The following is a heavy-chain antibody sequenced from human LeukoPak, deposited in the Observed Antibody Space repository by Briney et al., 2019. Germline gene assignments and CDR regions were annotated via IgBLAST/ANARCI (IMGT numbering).Heavy chain of an antibody. J-gene: IGHJ6*03. D-gene: IGHD2-2*01. CDR2: VSSGGTI. V-gene: IGHV3-48*04. CDR1: GFTFSTYT. Sequence: GGSLRLSCAASGFTFSTYTMNWVRQAPGKGLEWVSYVSSGGTIYYADSVKGRFTISRDNAKNTLYLQMNSLRAEDTAVYYCARVGTTNYCFYYMDVWGKGTTVTVSS. CDR3: ARVGTTNYCFYYMDV.